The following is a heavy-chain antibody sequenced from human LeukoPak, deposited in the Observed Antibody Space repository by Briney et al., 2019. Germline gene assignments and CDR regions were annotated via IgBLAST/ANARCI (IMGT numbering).Heavy chain of an antibody. J-gene: IGHJ6*02. CDR1: GFSFSDYY. Sequence: GGSLRLSCAASGFSFSDYYMTWIRQAPGKGLECVSHISSSGGTIFYADSVRGRFTISRDNAQNSLYLQMNSLRAEDTAMYYCARASRSSWYGYYNMDVWGQGTTVTVSS. CDR3: ARASRSSWYGYYNMDV. V-gene: IGHV3-11*01. CDR2: ISSSGGTI. D-gene: IGHD6-13*01.